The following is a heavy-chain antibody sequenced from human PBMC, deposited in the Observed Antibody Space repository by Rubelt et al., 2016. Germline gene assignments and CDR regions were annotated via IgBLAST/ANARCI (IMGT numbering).Heavy chain of an antibody. J-gene: IGHJ4*02. CDR3: ASGGGNFDY. D-gene: IGHD1-14*01. CDR2: ISGGGGST. CDR1: GFTFSTYA. Sequence: EVQLLESGGGLVQPGGSLRLSCAASGFTFSTYAMSWVRQAPGKGLEWVSVISGGGGSTYHADSVKGRFTISRDNSKNTLYLQMNSLRAEDTAVYFCASGGGNFDYWGQGTLVTVSS. V-gene: IGHV3-23*01.